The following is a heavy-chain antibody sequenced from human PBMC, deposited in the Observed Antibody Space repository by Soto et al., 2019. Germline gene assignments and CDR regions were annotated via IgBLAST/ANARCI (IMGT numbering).Heavy chain of an antibody. CDR1: GFTFSSYG. D-gene: IGHD2-21*02. CDR3: AKDSRIVVVTDPYDY. Sequence: GSLRLSCAASGFTFSSYGVHWVRQAPGKGLEWVAVISYDGSNKYYADSVKGRFTISRDNSKNTLYLQMNSLRAEDTAVYYCAKDSRIVVVTDPYDYWGQGTLVTVSS. J-gene: IGHJ4*02. V-gene: IGHV3-30*18. CDR2: ISYDGSNK.